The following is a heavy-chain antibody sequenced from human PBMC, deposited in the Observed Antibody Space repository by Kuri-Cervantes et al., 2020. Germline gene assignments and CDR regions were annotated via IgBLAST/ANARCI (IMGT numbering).Heavy chain of an antibody. V-gene: IGHV1-46*01. J-gene: IGHJ6*02. CDR1: GYTFTSYY. CDR2: INPSGGST. CDR3: ARGYSSSWYGSRRALEYYYYGMDV. D-gene: IGHD6-13*01. Sequence: ASVKVSCKASGYTFTSYYMHWVRQAPGQGLEWMGIINPSGGSTSYAQKFQGRVIMTRDTSTSTVYMELSSLRSEDTAVYYCARGYSSSWYGSRRALEYYYYGMDVWGQGTTVTVSS.